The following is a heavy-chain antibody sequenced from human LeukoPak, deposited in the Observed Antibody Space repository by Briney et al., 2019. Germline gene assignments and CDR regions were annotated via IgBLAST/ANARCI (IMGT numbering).Heavy chain of an antibody. CDR3: XXXXXXXXXXNPQLNWFDP. CDR2: IYHSGST. J-gene: IGHJ5*02. V-gene: IGHV4-30-2*01. Sequence: SETLSLTCAVSGGSISSGGYSWSWIRQPPGTGLEWIGYIYHSGSTYYNPSLKSRVTISVDRSKNQFSLKLSSVTAADTAVYYXXXXXXXXXXXNPQLNWFDPWGQGTLVTVSS. CDR1: GGSISSGGYS.